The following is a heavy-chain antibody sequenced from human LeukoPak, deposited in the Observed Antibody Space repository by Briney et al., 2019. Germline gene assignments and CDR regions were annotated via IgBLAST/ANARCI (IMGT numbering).Heavy chain of an antibody. D-gene: IGHD2-2*01. Sequence: GGSLRLSCAASGFTFSNYAMHWVRQAPGKGLEWVAIISYDGSNKYYADSVKGRFTISRDNSKNTLYLQMNSLRAEDTAVYYCAKDVGYCSSTSCYSGYYYYMDVWGKGTTVTVSS. V-gene: IGHV3-30-3*01. CDR1: GFTFSNYA. CDR3: AKDVGYCSSTSCYSGYYYYMDV. J-gene: IGHJ6*03. CDR2: ISYDGSNK.